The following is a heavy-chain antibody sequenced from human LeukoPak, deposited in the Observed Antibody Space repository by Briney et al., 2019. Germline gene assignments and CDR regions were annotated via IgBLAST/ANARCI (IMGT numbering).Heavy chain of an antibody. Sequence: GSLRLSCAASGYTFSSYWMTWVRQAPGKGLEWVANIQEDGSEKYYVDSVKGRFTISRDNAKNSLYLQMNSLRVEDTAVYYCARDANPSSGWHFDAFDMWGQGTMVTVSS. CDR2: IQEDGSEK. D-gene: IGHD6-19*01. J-gene: IGHJ3*02. CDR3: ARDANPSSGWHFDAFDM. V-gene: IGHV3-7*01. CDR1: GYTFSSYW.